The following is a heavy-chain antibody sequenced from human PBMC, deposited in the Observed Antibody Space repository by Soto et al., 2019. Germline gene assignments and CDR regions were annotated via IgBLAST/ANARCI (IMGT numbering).Heavy chain of an antibody. V-gene: IGHV2-26*01. CDR1: GLSITDSEMG. CDR3: GRRHLAVALSPPLDR. Sequence: QVTLKESGPVLVKPTEPLTLRCTVSGLSITDSEMGVSWIRQPPGQPLEWLAHIASSGEKSYKTFLKSRLAITEDTAQSKHVLTMTNMDHADTATYYCGRRHLAVALSPPLDRWGQGIAGTVSS. J-gene: IGHJ5*02. CDR2: IASSGEK.